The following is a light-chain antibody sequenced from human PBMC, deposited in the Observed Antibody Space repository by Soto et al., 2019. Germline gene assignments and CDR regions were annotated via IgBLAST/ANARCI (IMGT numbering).Light chain of an antibody. CDR1: QSVSSN. CDR3: QQYNNWPLWT. Sequence: EIVMTQSPATLSVSPGERATLSCRASQSVSSNLAWYQHKPGHAPRLLIYGASTRATGIPARFSGSGSGTEFTLTISSLQSEDFAVYYCQQYNNWPLWTFGQGTKVEIK. V-gene: IGKV3-15*01. J-gene: IGKJ1*01. CDR2: GAS.